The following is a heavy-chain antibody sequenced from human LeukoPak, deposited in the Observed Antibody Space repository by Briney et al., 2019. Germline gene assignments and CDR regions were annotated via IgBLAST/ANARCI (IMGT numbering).Heavy chain of an antibody. CDR2: ISGSGVGT. CDR3: VKDMSSSWTH. J-gene: IGHJ4*02. V-gene: IGHV3-23*01. D-gene: IGHD6-13*01. Sequence: PGGSLRLSCAASEFTFRSYAMSWVRQAPGKGLEWVSAISGSGVGTYYADSVKGRFTISRDNSKNTLYLQMNSLRAEDTAVYYCVKDMSSSWTHWGQGTLVTVSS. CDR1: EFTFRSYA.